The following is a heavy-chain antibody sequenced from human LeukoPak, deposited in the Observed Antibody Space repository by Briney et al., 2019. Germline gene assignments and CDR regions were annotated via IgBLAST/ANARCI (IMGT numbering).Heavy chain of an antibody. CDR1: GSFFSSYG. V-gene: IGHV3-33*06. Sequence: PGRSLRLSCAASGSFFSSYGMHWVRQAPGKGREWVARIWHDGSNDDYADSVKGRFTISRDNSKNTLYLQMNSLRAEDTAIYYCAKVTGDYYDTSCAFDYWGQGTLVTVSS. D-gene: IGHD3-22*01. J-gene: IGHJ4*02. CDR2: IWHDGSND. CDR3: AKVTGDYYDTSCAFDY.